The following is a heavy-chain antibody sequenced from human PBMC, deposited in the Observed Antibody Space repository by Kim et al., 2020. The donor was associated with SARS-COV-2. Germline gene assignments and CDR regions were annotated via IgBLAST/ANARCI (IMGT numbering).Heavy chain of an antibody. Sequence: KFQERVTITRDMSTRTAYMELSSLRSEDTAVYYCAAEGMGSVTGYYGMDVWGQGTTVTVSS. J-gene: IGHJ6*02. D-gene: IGHD2-21*02. CDR3: AAEGMGSVTGYYGMDV. V-gene: IGHV1-58*01.